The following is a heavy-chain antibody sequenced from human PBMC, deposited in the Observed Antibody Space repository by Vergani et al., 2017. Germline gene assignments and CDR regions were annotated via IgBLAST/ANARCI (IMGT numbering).Heavy chain of an antibody. CDR3: ARPLQYRGDYYMDV. CDR1: GGSINPSSSF. D-gene: IGHD5-18*01. J-gene: IGHJ6*03. Sequence: QLQLQESGPGLVKPSETLSLICTVSGGSINPSSSFWGWIRQSPGKGLEWIGSINYVGRTYYIPSLKSRVTISVDTSKNQFSLKLSSVTAADTAVYYCARPLQYRGDYYMDVWGKGTTVTVSS. CDR2: INYVGRT. V-gene: IGHV4-39*01.